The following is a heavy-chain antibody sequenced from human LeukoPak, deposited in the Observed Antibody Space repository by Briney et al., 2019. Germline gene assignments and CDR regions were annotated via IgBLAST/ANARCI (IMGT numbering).Heavy chain of an antibody. CDR3: ARTISRANSFPLFKHDYGGNPDAFDI. Sequence: GASVKVSCKASGYTFTSYDINWVRQATGQGLEWMGWMNPNSGNTGYAQKFQGRVTITRNTSISTAYMELSSLRSEDTAVYYCARTISRANSFPLFKHDYGGNPDAFDIWGQGTMVTVSS. J-gene: IGHJ3*02. CDR2: MNPNSGNT. CDR1: GYTFTSYD. D-gene: IGHD4-23*01. V-gene: IGHV1-8*03.